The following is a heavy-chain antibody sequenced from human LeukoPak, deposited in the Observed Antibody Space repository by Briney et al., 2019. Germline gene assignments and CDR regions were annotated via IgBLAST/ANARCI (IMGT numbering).Heavy chain of an antibody. D-gene: IGHD2-21*01. CDR2: IVVGSGNT. CDR1: GFTFTSSA. Sequence: VKESCMASGFTFTSSAMQSVRQARGQRLEWIGWIVVGSGNTNYAQKFQERVTITRDMSKGTAYMELSRLRSDATAVYYCAANTPRVVREDAFDIWGQGTICTVSS. CDR3: AANTPRVVREDAFDI. V-gene: IGHV1-58*02. J-gene: IGHJ3*02.